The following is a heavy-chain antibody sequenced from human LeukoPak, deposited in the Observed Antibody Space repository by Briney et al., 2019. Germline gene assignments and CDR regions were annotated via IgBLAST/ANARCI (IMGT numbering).Heavy chain of an antibody. J-gene: IGHJ6*03. CDR2: IYYSGTT. V-gene: IGHV4-30-4*07. D-gene: IGHD3-10*01. Sequence: SETLSLTCAVSGGSISSGGYSWSWIRQPPGKALEWIGYIYYSGTTYYNPSLKSRLTISIDTSKNQFSLKLSSVTAADTAVYYCARLRVAMVRGVARTHYYYYYMDVWGKGTTVTISS. CDR1: GGSISSGGYS. CDR3: ARLRVAMVRGVARTHYYYYYMDV.